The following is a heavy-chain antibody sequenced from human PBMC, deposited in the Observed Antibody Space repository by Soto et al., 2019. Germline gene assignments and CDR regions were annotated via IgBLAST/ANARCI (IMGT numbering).Heavy chain of an antibody. V-gene: IGHV4-34*01. D-gene: IGHD3-3*01. CDR1: GGSFSGYY. Sequence: SETLSLTCAVYGGSFSGYYLSWIRQPPGKGLEWIGEINHSGSTNYNPSLKSRVTISVDTSKNQFSLKLSSVTAADTAVYYCATTGAYYDFWSGYPFDIWGQGTMVTV. CDR3: ATTGAYYDFWSGYPFDI. CDR2: INHSGST. J-gene: IGHJ3*02.